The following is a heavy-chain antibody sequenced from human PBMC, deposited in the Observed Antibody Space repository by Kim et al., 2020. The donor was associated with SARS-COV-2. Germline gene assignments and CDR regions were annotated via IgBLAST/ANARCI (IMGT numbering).Heavy chain of an antibody. CDR2: IYPGDSDT. CDR1: GYSFTSYW. J-gene: IGHJ6*02. V-gene: IGHV5-51*01. Sequence: GESLKISCKGSGYSFTSYWIGWVRQMPGKGLEWMGIIYPGDSDTRYSPSFQGQVTISADKSISTAYLQWSSLKASDTAMYYCARHSTATQQLVLSYYYYGMCVWGQGTTVTVSS. D-gene: IGHD6-13*01. CDR3: ARHSTATQQLVLSYYYYGMCV.